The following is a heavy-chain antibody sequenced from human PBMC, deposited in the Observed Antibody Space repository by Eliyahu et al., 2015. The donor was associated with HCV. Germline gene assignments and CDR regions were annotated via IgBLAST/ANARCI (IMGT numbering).Heavy chain of an antibody. CDR1: XLSFNKAW. CDR2: IRSQSDGRTT. J-gene: IGHJ4*02. CDR3: TTDEGGPRW. D-gene: IGHD4-23*01. V-gene: IGHV3-15*07. Sequence: EVQLVESGGGXVKPGESLRLSXVTSXLSFNKAWMNWGRQIPGKGPEWVGRIRSQSDGRTTDYAPSVKDRFIISRDDSKKTLYLQMNSLKLGDTAMYHCTTDEGGPRWWGQGTRVTVSS.